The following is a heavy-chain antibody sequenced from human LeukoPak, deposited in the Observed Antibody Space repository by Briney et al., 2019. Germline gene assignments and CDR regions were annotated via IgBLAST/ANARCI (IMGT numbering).Heavy chain of an antibody. D-gene: IGHD1-26*01. CDR1: GYSFTSYC. CDR2: IYPGDSGP. CDR3: GMSGDRVPLQDDVFDV. J-gene: IGHJ3*01. V-gene: IGHV5-51*01. Sequence: GESLKISCKVSGYSFTSYCIDWVRQMPGKGLEWMGIIYPGDSGPTYSPSFQGQVTISVDKSINTAYLQWSSLQASDTAMYYCGMSGDRVPLQDDVFDVWGQGTMVTVST.